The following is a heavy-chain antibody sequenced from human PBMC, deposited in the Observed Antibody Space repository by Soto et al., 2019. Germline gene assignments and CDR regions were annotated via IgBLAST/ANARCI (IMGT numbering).Heavy chain of an antibody. CDR3: ARESWGNGSSTSCYIGYYYGMDV. Sequence: QVQLVQSGAEVKKPGSSVKVSCKASGGTFSSYAISWVRQAPGQGLEWMGGIIPIFGTANYAQKFQGRVTITADESTSTAYMELSSLRSEDTAVYYCARESWGNGSSTSCYIGYYYGMDVWGQGTTVTVSS. CDR2: IIPIFGTA. CDR1: GGTFSSYA. J-gene: IGHJ6*02. V-gene: IGHV1-69*01. D-gene: IGHD2-2*02.